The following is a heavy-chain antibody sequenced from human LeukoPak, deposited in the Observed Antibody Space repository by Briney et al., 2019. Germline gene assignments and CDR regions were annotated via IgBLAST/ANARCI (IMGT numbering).Heavy chain of an antibody. CDR3: ARGPFGVVSHFDY. CDR2: ISYDGSNK. CDR1: GFTFSSYA. V-gene: IGHV3-30-3*01. D-gene: IGHD3-3*01. Sequence: GRSLRLSCAASGFTFSSYAMYWVRQAPGKELEWVAVISYDGSNKNYADSVKGRFTISRDNSQNTLWLQMNSLRAEDTSTYYCARGPFGVVSHFDYWGQGTLVTVSS. J-gene: IGHJ4*02.